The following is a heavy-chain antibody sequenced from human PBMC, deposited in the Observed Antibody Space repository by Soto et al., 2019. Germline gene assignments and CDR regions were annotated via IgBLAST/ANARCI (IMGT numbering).Heavy chain of an antibody. CDR2: IDPSDSYT. J-gene: IGHJ6*02. CDR3: ARRPGTTYYYYGMEV. V-gene: IGHV5-10-1*01. D-gene: IGHD1-1*01. CDR1: GYSFTSYW. Sequence: PGESLKISCKVSGYSFTSYWISWLRQMPGKVLEWMGRIDPSDSYTNYSPSFQGHVTISADKSISTAYLQWSSLKASDTAMYYCARRPGTTYYYYGMEVWGQGTTVTVSS.